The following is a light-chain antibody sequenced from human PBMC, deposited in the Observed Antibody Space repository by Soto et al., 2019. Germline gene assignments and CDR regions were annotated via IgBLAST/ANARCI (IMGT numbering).Light chain of an antibody. J-gene: IGLJ3*02. CDR3: SSYTGSSTTWV. Sequence: QSALTQPASVSGSPGQSITISCTGTSTDVGGYNYVSWYQQHPGKAPKLMIYEVSNRPSGVSNRFSGSKSGNTASLTISGLQAEDEVDYYCSSYTGSSTTWVFGGGTKVTVL. V-gene: IGLV2-14*01. CDR1: STDVGGYNY. CDR2: EVS.